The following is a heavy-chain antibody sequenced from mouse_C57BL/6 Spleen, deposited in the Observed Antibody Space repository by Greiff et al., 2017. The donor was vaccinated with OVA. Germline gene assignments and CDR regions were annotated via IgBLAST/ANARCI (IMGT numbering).Heavy chain of an antibody. D-gene: IGHD1-1*01. CDR2: IRLKSDNYAT. CDR1: GFTFSNYW. Sequence: EVHLVESGGGLVQPGGSMKLSCVASGFTFSNYWMNWVRQSPEKGLEWVAPIRLKSDNYATHYAESVKGRFTISRDDSKSSVYLQMNNLRAEDTGIYYCTALYYGSSHWYFDVWGTGTTVTVSS. J-gene: IGHJ1*03. V-gene: IGHV6-3*01. CDR3: TALYYGSSHWYFDV.